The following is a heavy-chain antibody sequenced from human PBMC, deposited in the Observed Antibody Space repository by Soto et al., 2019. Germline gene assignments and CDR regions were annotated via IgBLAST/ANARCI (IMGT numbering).Heavy chain of an antibody. D-gene: IGHD3-3*01. CDR3: SRDYYEFWSGYHVPPPIDY. Sequence: QVQLVQSGADVKKPGASVKVSCKASGYTFTNYGISWVRQAPGQGLEWMGWISAYNGNTNYAQKLQGRLTMTTDTSXXXAXXELRSLRSDDTAVYYCSRDYYEFWSGYHVPPPIDYWGQGTLVTVSS. CDR2: ISAYNGNT. V-gene: IGHV1-18*01. CDR1: GYTFTNYG. J-gene: IGHJ4*02.